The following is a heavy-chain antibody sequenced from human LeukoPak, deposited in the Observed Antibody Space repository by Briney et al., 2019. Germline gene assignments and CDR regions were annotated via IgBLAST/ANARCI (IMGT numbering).Heavy chain of an antibody. Sequence: SETLSLTRTVSGGPISSYYWSWIRQPPGKGLEWIGYIYYSGSTNYNPSLKSRVTISVDTSKNQFSLKLSSVTAADTAVYYCARAKGLLAFLFDYWGQGTLVTVSS. CDR2: IYYSGST. CDR1: GGPISSYY. J-gene: IGHJ4*02. D-gene: IGHD3-3*02. V-gene: IGHV4-59*01. CDR3: ARAKGLLAFLFDY.